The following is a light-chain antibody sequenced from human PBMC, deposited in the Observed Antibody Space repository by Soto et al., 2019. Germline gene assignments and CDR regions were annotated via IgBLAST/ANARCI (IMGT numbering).Light chain of an antibody. J-gene: IGKJ2*01. V-gene: IGKV2-24*01. Sequence: DIVMTQTPLSSPVTLGQPASISCRSSQSLVHSDGNTYLTWFHQRPGQPPRLLIYHVSTRFSGVPDRFRGSGAGTHFTLKISRVEGEDVGVYYCMQAKEFPYTFGQGTKLEIK. CDR1: QSLVHSDGNTY. CDR3: MQAKEFPYT. CDR2: HVS.